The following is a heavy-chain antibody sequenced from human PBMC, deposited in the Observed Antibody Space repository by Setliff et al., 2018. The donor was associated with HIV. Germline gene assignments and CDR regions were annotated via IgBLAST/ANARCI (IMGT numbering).Heavy chain of an antibody. CDR2: IKSKGDGGTT. Sequence: PGGSLRLSCAASGFTFSDYWMSWVRQAPGKGLEWVGRIKSKGDGGTTEYAAPVKGRFTISRDDSEDMLYLQMNSLKTEDTGVYYCTTSPSCGGDCSLDYWGQGTLVTVSS. D-gene: IGHD2-21*01. J-gene: IGHJ4*02. CDR1: GFTFSDYW. CDR3: TTSPSCGGDCSLDY. V-gene: IGHV3-15*01.